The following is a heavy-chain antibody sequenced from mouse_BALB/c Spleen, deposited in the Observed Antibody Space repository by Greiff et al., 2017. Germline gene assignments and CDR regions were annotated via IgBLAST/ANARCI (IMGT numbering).Heavy chain of an antibody. D-gene: IGHD2-4*01. J-gene: IGHJ2*01. CDR2: ISYDGSN. CDR3: ARDDYDFDY. Sequence: EVKVEESGPGLVKPSQSLSLTCSVTGYSITSGYYWNWIRQFPGNKLEWMGYISYDGSNNYNPSLKNRISITRDTSKNQFFLKLNSVTTEDTATYYCARDDYDFDYWGQGTTLTVSS. V-gene: IGHV3-6*02. CDR1: GYSITSGYY.